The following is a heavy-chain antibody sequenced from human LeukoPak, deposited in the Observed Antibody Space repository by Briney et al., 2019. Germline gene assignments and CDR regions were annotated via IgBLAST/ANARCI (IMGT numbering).Heavy chain of an antibody. Sequence: PGGSLRLSCAASGFTFSSYSMNWVRQAPGKGLEWVSVISSSATIIYYAESVKGRFTISRDNSMNTVYLQMNSLRADDTAVYYCAKKVSSSLRAIEYWGQGTLVTVPS. D-gene: IGHD2-2*01. J-gene: IGHJ4*02. V-gene: IGHV3-23*01. CDR2: ISSSATII. CDR3: AKKVSSSLRAIEY. CDR1: GFTFSSYS.